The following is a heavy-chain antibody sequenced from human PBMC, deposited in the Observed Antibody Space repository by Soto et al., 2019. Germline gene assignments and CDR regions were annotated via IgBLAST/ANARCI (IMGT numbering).Heavy chain of an antibody. D-gene: IGHD6-19*01. CDR3: ATARPRGEQWLVLSW. J-gene: IGHJ4*02. Sequence: GAAVKVSCKVSGYTLTELSMHWVRQAPGKGLEWMGGFDPEDGETIYAQKFQGRVTMSEDTSTDTAYMELSSLRSEDTAVYYCATARPRGEQWLVLSWWGQGTLVTVPS. CDR1: GYTLTELS. V-gene: IGHV1-24*01. CDR2: FDPEDGET.